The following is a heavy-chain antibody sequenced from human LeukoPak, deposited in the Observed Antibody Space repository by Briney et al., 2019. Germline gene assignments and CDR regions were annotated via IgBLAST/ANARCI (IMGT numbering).Heavy chain of an antibody. CDR2: INPNTGGT. CDR1: GYTFTNFG. D-gene: IGHD6-19*01. J-gene: IGHJ6*03. Sequence: GASVKVSCKASGYTFTNFGISWVRQAPGQGLEWMGWINPNTGGTNYAQKFQGRVTMTRDTSISTAYMELSRLISDDTAVYYCARGSSVAGQYYYYYYMDVWGKGTTVTVSS. CDR3: ARGSSVAGQYYYYYYMDV. V-gene: IGHV1-2*02.